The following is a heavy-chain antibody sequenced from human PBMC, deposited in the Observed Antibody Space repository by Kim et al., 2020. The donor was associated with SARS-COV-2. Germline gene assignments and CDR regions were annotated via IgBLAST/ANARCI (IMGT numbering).Heavy chain of an antibody. CDR3: ARDRPHNWFDP. J-gene: IGHJ5*02. V-gene: IGHV1-46*01. Sequence: YAQKFQGNITMTMDTSTTTVYMELSGLRSEDTAIYYCARDRPHNWFDPWGQGTLVTVSS.